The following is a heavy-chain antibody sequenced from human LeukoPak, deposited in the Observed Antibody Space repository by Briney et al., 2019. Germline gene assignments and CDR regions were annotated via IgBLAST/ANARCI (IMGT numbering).Heavy chain of an antibody. Sequence: SETLSLTCTVSGGSISSGSYYWSWIRQPPGKGLEWIGSIYYSGATYYNPSLKSRVTISVDTSKNQFSLKLSSVTAADTAVYYCARPRYYYGSGFDYWGQGTLVTVSS. CDR3: ARPRYYYGSGFDY. J-gene: IGHJ4*02. CDR2: IYYSGAT. D-gene: IGHD3-10*01. V-gene: IGHV4-39*01. CDR1: GGSISSGSYY.